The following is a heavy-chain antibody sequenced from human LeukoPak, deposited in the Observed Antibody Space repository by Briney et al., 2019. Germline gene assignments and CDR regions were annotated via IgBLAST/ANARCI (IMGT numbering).Heavy chain of an antibody. Sequence: GGSLRLSCAASGFTFSSYGIHWVRQAPGKGLEWVAVISYDGSNKYYADSVKGRFTISRDNSKNTLYLQMNSLRAEDTAVYYCAKDKFDYWGQGTLVTVSS. V-gene: IGHV3-30*18. CDR3: AKDKFDY. J-gene: IGHJ4*02. CDR1: GFTFSSYG. CDR2: ISYDGSNK.